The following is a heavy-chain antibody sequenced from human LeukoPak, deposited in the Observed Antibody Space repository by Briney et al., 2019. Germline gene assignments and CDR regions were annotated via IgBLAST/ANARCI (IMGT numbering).Heavy chain of an antibody. V-gene: IGHV1-46*01. J-gene: IGHJ4*02. CDR1: GGTFISYA. Sequence: AASVTVSCKASGGTFISYAISWVRQAPGQGLEWMGIINPSGGSTSYAQKFQGRVTMTRDTSTSTVYMELSSLRSEDTAVYYCARDLYGDYEELDYWGQGTLVTVSS. CDR2: INPSGGST. CDR3: ARDLYGDYEELDY. D-gene: IGHD4-17*01.